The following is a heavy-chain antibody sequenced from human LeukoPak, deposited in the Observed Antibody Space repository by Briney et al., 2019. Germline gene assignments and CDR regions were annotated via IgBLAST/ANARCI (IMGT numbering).Heavy chain of an antibody. D-gene: IGHD3-10*01. CDR2: ISPNSGGT. CDR3: ASFYGSGDFDY. CDR1: GYSENFYG. V-gene: IGHV1-2*02. J-gene: IGHJ4*02. Sequence: ASVKVSCKTSGYSENFYGITWVRQVAGQGLEWMGWISPNSGGTNYAQKFQGRVTMTRDTSISTAYMELSRLRSDDTAVYYCASFYGSGDFDYWGQGTLVTVSS.